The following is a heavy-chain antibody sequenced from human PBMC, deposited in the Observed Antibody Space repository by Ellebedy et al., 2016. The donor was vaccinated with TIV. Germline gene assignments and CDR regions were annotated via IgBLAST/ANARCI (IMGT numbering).Heavy chain of an antibody. CDR2: ISYAGSNK. J-gene: IGHJ5*02. V-gene: IGHV3-30*09. D-gene: IGHD3-10*01. CDR1: GFTFSSYV. CDR3: GRVYGSGSKYRWFDL. Sequence: GESLKISCVASGFTFSSYVMIWVRQAPGKGLEWVASISYAGSNKYYADAVKGRFAISRDNSENTLYLQVNSLTTEDTAVYYCGRVYGSGSKYRWFDLWGQGTLVTVSS.